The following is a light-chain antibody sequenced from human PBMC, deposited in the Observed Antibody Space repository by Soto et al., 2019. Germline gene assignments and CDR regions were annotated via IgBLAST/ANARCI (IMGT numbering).Light chain of an antibody. V-gene: IGLV2-14*01. J-gene: IGLJ3*02. CDR2: EVS. CDR1: SSDVGGYNY. Sequence: QSALTQPASVSGSPGQSITISCTGTSSDVGGYNYVSWYQQHPGKAPKLMIYEVSNRPSGVSNRFSGSKSDNPASLTISGRQAEDEADYYCTSYTTSSTHWVFGGGTKVTVL. CDR3: TSYTTSSTHWV.